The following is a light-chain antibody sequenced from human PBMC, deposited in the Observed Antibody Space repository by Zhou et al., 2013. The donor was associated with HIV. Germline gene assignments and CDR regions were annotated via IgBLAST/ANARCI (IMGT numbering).Light chain of an antibody. Sequence: DVVMTQSPLSLPVTLGQPASISCRSSHSLDHGSGYTYLNWFQQRPGQSPRRLIYKVSKRGSGVPDRFSGSGSGTDFTLKISRVEAEDVGVYYCVQGTYWPYTFGQGPSCRSN. J-gene: IGKJ2*01. CDR3: VQGTYWPYT. V-gene: IGKV2-30*02. CDR1: HSLDHGSGYTY. CDR2: KVS.